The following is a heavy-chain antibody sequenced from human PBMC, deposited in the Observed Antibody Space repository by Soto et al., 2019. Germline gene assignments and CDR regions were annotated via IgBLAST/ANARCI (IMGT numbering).Heavy chain of an antibody. CDR2: ISAHNGNT. V-gene: IGHV1-18*01. J-gene: IGHJ5*02. CDR3: ARHNPLWPNWYDP. Sequence: GASVKVSCKASGYTFSSYGISWVRQAPGQGLEWMGWISAHNGNTNYAQKLQGRVTMTTDTSTSTAYMELRSLRSDDTAVYYCARHNPLWPNWYDPWGQGTLVTVSS. D-gene: IGHD3-10*01. CDR1: GYTFSSYG.